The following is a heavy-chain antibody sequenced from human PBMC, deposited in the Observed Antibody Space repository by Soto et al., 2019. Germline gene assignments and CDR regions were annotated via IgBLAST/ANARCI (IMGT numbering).Heavy chain of an antibody. V-gene: IGHV1-8*01. Sequence: QVQLVQSGAEVKKPGTSVKVACTFSSYDINWVRQAAGQGPEWMAWMNPNSGETRYAQKFQGRVTMTRDTSKFTAYMELSNLRSEDTAVYYCARAPGSSDWRVSDSYMDVWDQGTTFTVSS. CDR3: ARAPGSSDWRVSDSYMDV. CDR2: MNPNSGET. CDR1: FSSYD. J-gene: IGHJ6*02. D-gene: IGHD2-15*01.